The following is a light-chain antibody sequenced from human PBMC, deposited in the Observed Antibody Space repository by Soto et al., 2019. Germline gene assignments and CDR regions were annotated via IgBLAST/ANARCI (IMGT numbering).Light chain of an antibody. Sequence: QSALTQPASVSGSPGQSITISCTGTSSDIGAYKYVSWYQHHPGKAPKVMIHNDSSRPSGVSNRFSGSKSGNTASLTISGLQAEDEADYYCSSYTTSSTVVFGGGTKVTVL. V-gene: IGLV2-14*01. CDR3: SSYTTSSTVV. J-gene: IGLJ2*01. CDR2: NDS. CDR1: SSDIGAYKY.